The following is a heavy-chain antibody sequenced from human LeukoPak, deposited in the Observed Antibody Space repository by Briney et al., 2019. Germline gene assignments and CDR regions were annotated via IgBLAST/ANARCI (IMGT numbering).Heavy chain of an antibody. Sequence: GGCLRLSCVASGFTFEDYTMHWVRQAPGKTLEWVSLISWDGTTYYTDSVKGRFTISRDNSKNSLYLQMDTLRSEDTAFYYCVKDLSYESSGHVLEYWGQGTLVTVSS. CDR2: ISWDGTT. D-gene: IGHD3-22*01. J-gene: IGHJ4*02. CDR3: VKDLSYESSGHVLEY. V-gene: IGHV3-43*01. CDR1: GFTFEDYT.